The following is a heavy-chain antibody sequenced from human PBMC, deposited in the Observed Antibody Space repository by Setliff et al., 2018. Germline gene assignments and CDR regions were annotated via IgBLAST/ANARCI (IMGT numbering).Heavy chain of an antibody. D-gene: IGHD2-2*02. CDR1: GFTFSSYS. V-gene: IGHV3-15*01. Sequence: GGSLRLSCAASGFTFSSYSMNWVRQAPGKGLEWAGRIKSYGSGGTIDYAAPVEGRFTISRDDSKNTVYLQMSSLKTEDTAMYYCTTDRAACSGSSCYNGFDVWGQGTMVTVSS. J-gene: IGHJ3*01. CDR2: IKSYGSGGTI. CDR3: TTDRAACSGSSCYNGFDV.